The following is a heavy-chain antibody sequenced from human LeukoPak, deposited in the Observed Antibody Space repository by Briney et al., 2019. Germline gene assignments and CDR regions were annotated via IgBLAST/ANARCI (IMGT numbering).Heavy chain of an antibody. Sequence: SQTLSLTCTVSGGSISSGSYYWSWIRQPPGKGLEWIGYIYYSGSTNYNPSLKSRVTISVDTSKNQFSLKLSSVTAADTAVYYCARVDRGTVWFGESASYYMDVWGKGTTVTISS. J-gene: IGHJ6*03. CDR3: ARVDRGTVWFGESASYYMDV. CDR1: GGSISSGSYY. CDR2: IYYSGST. V-gene: IGHV4-61*01. D-gene: IGHD3-10*01.